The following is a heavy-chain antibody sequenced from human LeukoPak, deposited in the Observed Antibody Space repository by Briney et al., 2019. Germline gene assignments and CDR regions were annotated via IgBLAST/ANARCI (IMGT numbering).Heavy chain of an antibody. CDR3: AKARGVDTAMVYYYYYGMDV. J-gene: IGHJ6*02. Sequence: ETLSLTCAVYGGSFSGYYWSWIRQPPGKGLEWVSAISGSGGSTYHANSVKGRFTISRDNSKNTLYLQMNSLRAEDTAVYYCAKARGVDTAMVYYYYYGMDVWGQGTTVTVSS. CDR1: GGSFSGYY. D-gene: IGHD5-18*01. CDR2: ISGSGGST. V-gene: IGHV3-23*01.